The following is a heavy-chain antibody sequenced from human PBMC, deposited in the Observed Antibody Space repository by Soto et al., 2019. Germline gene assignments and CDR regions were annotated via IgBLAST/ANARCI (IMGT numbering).Heavy chain of an antibody. CDR1: GYTLTELS. D-gene: IGHD3-22*01. CDR3: ATLPTKFHSGYYYAAAYNWFDP. V-gene: IGHV1-24*01. J-gene: IGHJ5*02. Sequence: ASVKVSCKVSGYTLTELSMHWVRQAPGKGLEWMGGFDPEDGETIYAQKFQGRVTMTEDTSTDTAYMELSSLRSEDTAVYYCATLPTKFHSGYYYAAAYNWFDPWGQGTLVTVSS. CDR2: FDPEDGET.